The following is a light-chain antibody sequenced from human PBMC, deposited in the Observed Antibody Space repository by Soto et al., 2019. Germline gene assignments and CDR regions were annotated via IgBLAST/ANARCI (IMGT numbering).Light chain of an antibody. CDR3: SSYTSSHTLV. Sequence: QSALTQPASVSGSPGQSITISCTGTSSDVGGYNYVSWYQQHPGKAPRLMIYDVSNRPSGVSNRFSGSKSGNTASLTISGLQAEDEADYYCSSYTSSHTLVFGGGTQLTVL. J-gene: IGLJ2*01. V-gene: IGLV2-14*01. CDR1: SSDVGGYNY. CDR2: DVS.